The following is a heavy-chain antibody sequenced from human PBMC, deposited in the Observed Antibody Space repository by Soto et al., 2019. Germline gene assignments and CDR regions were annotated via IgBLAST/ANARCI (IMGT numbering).Heavy chain of an antibody. Sequence: PGESLKISCKGSGYSFTSYWIGWVRQMPGKGLEWMGIIYPGDSDTRYSPSFQGQVTISADKSISTAYLQWSSLKASDTAMYYCARHGYGHGTYYYDSSGPGGSYYYYYGMDVWGQGTTVTVSS. CDR2: IYPGDSDT. CDR1: GYSFTSYW. V-gene: IGHV5-51*01. CDR3: ARHGYGHGTYYYDSSGPGGSYYYYYGMDV. D-gene: IGHD3-22*01. J-gene: IGHJ6*02.